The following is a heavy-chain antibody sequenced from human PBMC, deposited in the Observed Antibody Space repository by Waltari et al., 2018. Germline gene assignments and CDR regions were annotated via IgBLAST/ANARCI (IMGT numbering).Heavy chain of an antibody. CDR3: ARLWQQLADFDY. D-gene: IGHD6-13*01. CDR2: IYRGGSA. J-gene: IGHJ4*02. CDR1: GFTVSSHY. Sequence: EVQLVESGGGLVQPGGSLRLSCAASGFTVSSHYMTWVRQAPGKGLWWVSLIYRGGSACYADYVKGRFTISRDNSKNTLYLQMNNLRVEDTAVYYCARLWQQLADFDYWGQGTLVTVSS. V-gene: IGHV3-66*02.